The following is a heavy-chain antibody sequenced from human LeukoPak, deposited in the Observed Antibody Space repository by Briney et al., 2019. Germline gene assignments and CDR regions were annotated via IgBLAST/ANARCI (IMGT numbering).Heavy chain of an antibody. CDR1: GGSISSSSYY. V-gene: IGHV4-39*01. Sequence: SETLSLTCTVSGGSISSSSYYWGWIRQPPGKGLEWIGSIYYSGSTYYNPSLKSRVTISVDTSKNQFSLKLSSVTAADTAVYYCARRWSSGWLFDYWGQGTLLTVSS. D-gene: IGHD6-19*01. CDR2: IYYSGST. CDR3: ARRWSSGWLFDY. J-gene: IGHJ4*02.